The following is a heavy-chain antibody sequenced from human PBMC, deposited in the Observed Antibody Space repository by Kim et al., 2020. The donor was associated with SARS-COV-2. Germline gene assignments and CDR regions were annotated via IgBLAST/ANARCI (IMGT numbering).Heavy chain of an antibody. CDR2: IWYDGSNK. Sequence: GGSLRLSCAASGFTFSSYGMHWVRQAPGKGLEWVAVIWYDGSNKYYADSVKGRFTISRDNSKNTLYLQMNSLRAEDTAVYYCARESPGDYGAYFDYWGQGTLVTVSS. CDR1: GFTFSSYG. V-gene: IGHV3-33*01. CDR3: ARESPGDYGAYFDY. D-gene: IGHD3-16*01. J-gene: IGHJ4*02.